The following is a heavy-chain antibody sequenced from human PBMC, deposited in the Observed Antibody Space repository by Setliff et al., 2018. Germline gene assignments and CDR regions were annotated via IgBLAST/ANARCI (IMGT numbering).Heavy chain of an antibody. CDR3: ARDSVTLGQLERRGGWHYYGMDV. D-gene: IGHD1-1*01. CDR2: ITPIFETA. Sequence: SVKVSCKASGGTFSGYAFSWVRQAPGQGLEWIGGITPIFETAHYAEKFRDRVTITADKYTTTVHMELSSLTSEDTAVYFCARDSVTLGQLERRGGWHYYGMDVWGQGTTVTVSS. CDR1: GGTFSGYA. V-gene: IGHV1-69*06. J-gene: IGHJ6*02.